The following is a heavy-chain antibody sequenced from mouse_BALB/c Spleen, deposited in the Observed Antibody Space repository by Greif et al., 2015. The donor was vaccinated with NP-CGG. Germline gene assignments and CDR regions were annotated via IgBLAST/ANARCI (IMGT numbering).Heavy chain of an antibody. CDR2: SRNKANDYTT. CDR3: ARDDGYWYFDV. J-gene: IGHJ1*01. Sequence: EVQRVESGGGLVLPGGSLRLSCATSGFTFSDFYMEWVRQPPGKRLEWIAASRNKANDYTTEYSASVKGRFIVSRDTSQSILYLQMNALRAEDTAIYYCARDDGYWYFDVWGAGTAVTVSS. V-gene: IGHV7-1*02. CDR1: GFTFSDFY. D-gene: IGHD1-1*02.